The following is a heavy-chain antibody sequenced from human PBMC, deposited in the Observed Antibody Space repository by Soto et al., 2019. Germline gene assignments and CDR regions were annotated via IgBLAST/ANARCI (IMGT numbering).Heavy chain of an antibody. D-gene: IGHD4-17*01. Sequence: EVQLVESGGGLVQPGGSLRLSCAASGFTVSSNYMSWVRQAPGKGLEWVSVIYSGGSTYYADSVKGRFTISRHNSKNALYLQMNSLRAEDTAVYYCAREDGEGWFDPWGQGTLVTVSS. CDR1: GFTVSSNY. CDR3: AREDGEGWFDP. CDR2: IYSGGST. J-gene: IGHJ5*02. V-gene: IGHV3-53*04.